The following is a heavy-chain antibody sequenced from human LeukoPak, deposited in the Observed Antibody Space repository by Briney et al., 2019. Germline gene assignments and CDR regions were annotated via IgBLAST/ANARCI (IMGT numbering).Heavy chain of an antibody. D-gene: IGHD5-24*01. V-gene: IGHV4-59*12. CDR3: ARDGYNPIDY. CDR1: GGSISSYY. CDR2: IYYSGST. J-gene: IGHJ4*02. Sequence: KSSETLSLTCTVSGGSISSYYWSWIRQPPGKGLEWIGYIYYSGSTNYNPSLKSRVTISVDTSKNQFSLKLSSVTAADTAVYYCARDGYNPIDYWGQGILVTVSS.